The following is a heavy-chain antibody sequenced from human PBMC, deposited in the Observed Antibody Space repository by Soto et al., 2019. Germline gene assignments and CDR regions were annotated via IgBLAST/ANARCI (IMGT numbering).Heavy chain of an antibody. CDR3: AKDRYYDFWIEFDY. V-gene: IGHV3-23*01. CDR2: ISGSGGST. Sequence: EVQLLESGGGLVQPGGSLRLSCAASGFTFSSYAMSWVRQAPGKGLEWVSAISGSGGSTYYADSVNGRFTISRDKSKNTLYLQMNILRAEDTAVYYGAKDRYYDFWIEFDYWGQRTLVTV. J-gene: IGHJ4*02. D-gene: IGHD3-3*01. CDR1: GFTFSSYA.